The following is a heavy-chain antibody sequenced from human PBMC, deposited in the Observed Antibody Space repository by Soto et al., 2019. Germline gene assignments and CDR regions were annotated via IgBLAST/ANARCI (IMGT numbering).Heavy chain of an antibody. CDR3: ARGGQECSNSGCGYIYDGMDV. D-gene: IGHD1-26*01. J-gene: IGHJ6*02. V-gene: IGHV1-18*01. CDR2: ISAYNGNR. CDR1: GYTFSHYG. Sequence: ASVKVSCKASGYTFSHYGIGWVRQAPGQGLEWVGWISAYNGNRHFAEGLRGRITMTTNTTTGTADMELRSLSSDDTAVYYCARGGQECSNSGCGYIYDGMDVWGQGTTVTVSS.